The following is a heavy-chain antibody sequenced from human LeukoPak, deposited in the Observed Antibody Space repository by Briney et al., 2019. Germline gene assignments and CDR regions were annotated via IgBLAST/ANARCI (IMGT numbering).Heavy chain of an antibody. D-gene: IGHD6-25*01. V-gene: IGHV4-34*01. CDR1: GGSISSYY. CDR3: ARGRRIAYSSGGYYYMDV. Sequence: SETLSLTCTVSGGSISSYYWSWIRQPPGKGLEWIGEINHSGSTNYNPSLKSRVTISVDTSKNQFSLKLSSVTAADTAVYYCARGRRIAYSSGGYYYMDVWGKGTTVTVSS. CDR2: INHSGST. J-gene: IGHJ6*03.